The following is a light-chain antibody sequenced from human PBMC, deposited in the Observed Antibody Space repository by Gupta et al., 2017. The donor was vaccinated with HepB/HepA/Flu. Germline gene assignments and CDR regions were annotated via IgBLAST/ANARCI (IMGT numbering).Light chain of an antibody. J-gene: IGKJ1*01. CDR2: KAS. CDR3: QQYNSYSRT. Sequence: DIQMTQSTTTLTASVRDRVTSTCRASHSISSWLPWYQQKPGKAHKLLIYKASSLESGVTSMFSGSGSGTEFTLTISSLQPDDFATYFCQQYNSYSRTFGQGTKVEIK. V-gene: IGKV1-5*03. CDR1: HSISSW.